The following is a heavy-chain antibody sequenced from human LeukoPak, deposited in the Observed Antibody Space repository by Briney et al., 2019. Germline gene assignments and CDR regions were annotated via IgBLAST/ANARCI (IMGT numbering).Heavy chain of an antibody. Sequence: SQTLSLTCAISGDSVSSNSAAWNWIRQSPSRGLEWLGRTYYRSKWYNDYAVSVKSRITVNADTSKNQFSLQLNSVTPEDTAVYYCARAPTYYYDTSGYYRFDYWGQGTLVTVSS. CDR3: ARAPTYYYDTSGYYRFDY. D-gene: IGHD3-22*01. J-gene: IGHJ4*02. CDR2: TYYRSKWYN. CDR1: GDSVSSNSAA. V-gene: IGHV6-1*01.